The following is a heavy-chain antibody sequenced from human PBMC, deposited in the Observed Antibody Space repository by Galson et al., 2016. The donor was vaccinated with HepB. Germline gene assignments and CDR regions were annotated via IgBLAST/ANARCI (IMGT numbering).Heavy chain of an antibody. CDR3: ARCPSYYDQHVDY. Sequence: SVKVSCKASGYTFTNYGISWVRQAPGQGLEWMGWISAYNGDTNYAQRVQGRVTLTTDTSTSTAYMELRSLRPDDTAVYYCARCPSYYDQHVDYWGQGTLVTVSS. D-gene: IGHD3-22*01. CDR2: ISAYNGDT. V-gene: IGHV1-18*01. J-gene: IGHJ4*02. CDR1: GYTFTNYG.